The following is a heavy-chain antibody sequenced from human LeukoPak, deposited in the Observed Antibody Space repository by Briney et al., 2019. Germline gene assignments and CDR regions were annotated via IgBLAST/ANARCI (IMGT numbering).Heavy chain of an antibody. Sequence: GGSLRLSGAASGFTFSSYAMSWVRQAPGKGLEWVSAISGSGGSTYYADSVKGRFTISRDNSKNTLYLQMNSLRAEDTAVYYCAKGPNWGDHWYFDLWGRGTLVTVSS. V-gene: IGHV3-23*01. J-gene: IGHJ2*01. CDR1: GFTFSSYA. CDR2: ISGSGGST. D-gene: IGHD7-27*01. CDR3: AKGPNWGDHWYFDL.